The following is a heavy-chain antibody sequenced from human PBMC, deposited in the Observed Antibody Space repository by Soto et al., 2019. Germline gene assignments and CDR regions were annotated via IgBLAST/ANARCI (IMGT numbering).Heavy chain of an antibody. D-gene: IGHD6-19*01. CDR3: AKGGRQWLVTSDFNY. V-gene: IGHV3-30*18. CDR1: GFTFSDYA. CDR2: VSHDGRNT. J-gene: IGHJ4*02. Sequence: VQLVESGGGVVQPGRSLRLSSAASGFTFSDYAMHWVRQAPGKGLEWVAVVSHDGRNTHYADSVKGRFTISRDSSKNTVALEMTSLRAEDTAVYYCAKGGRQWLVTSDFNYWGQGALFTFSS.